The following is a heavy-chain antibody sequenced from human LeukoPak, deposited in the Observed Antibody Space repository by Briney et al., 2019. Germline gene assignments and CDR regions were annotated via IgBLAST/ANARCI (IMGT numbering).Heavy chain of an antibody. CDR2: ISSSSYI. CDR3: ARRSSYGDSPYFDY. CDR1: GFTFSSYS. Sequence: PGGSLRLSCAASGFTFSSYSMNWVRQAPGKGLEWVSSISSSSYIYYADSVKGRFTISRDNAKNSLYLQMNSLRAEDTAVYYCARRSSYGDSPYFDYWGQGTLVTVSS. V-gene: IGHV3-21*01. J-gene: IGHJ4*02. D-gene: IGHD4-17*01.